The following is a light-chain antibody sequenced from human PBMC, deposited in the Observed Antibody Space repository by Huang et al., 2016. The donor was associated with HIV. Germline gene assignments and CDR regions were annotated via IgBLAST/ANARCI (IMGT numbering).Light chain of an antibody. V-gene: IGKV1-27*01. J-gene: IGKJ2*01. CDR1: QGAGNS. CDR3: QKYNSAPHT. Sequence: DIQMTQSPSSLSTSVGDRVTITCRASQGAGNSLAWYQQKPGKVPKLLIYAASTLRSGVPSRFSGSGSGTEFTLTISGLQPEDVATYYCQKYNSAPHTFGQGTRLDIK. CDR2: AAS.